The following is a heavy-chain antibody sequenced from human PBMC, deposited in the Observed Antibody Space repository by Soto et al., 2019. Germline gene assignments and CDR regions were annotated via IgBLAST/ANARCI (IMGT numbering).Heavy chain of an antibody. CDR2: ISSSSSYT. CDR1: GFTFSDYY. J-gene: IGHJ5*02. V-gene: IGHV3-11*05. CDR3: ARKLGYCSGGSCAKPWFDP. D-gene: IGHD2-15*01. Sequence: QVQLVESGGGLVKPGGSLRLSCAASGFTFSDYYMSWIRQAPGKGLEWVSYISSSSSYTNYADSVKGRFTISRDITKNSLSLQMTSLGSEDTAVYYCARKLGYCSGGSCAKPWFDPWGQGTLVTVSS.